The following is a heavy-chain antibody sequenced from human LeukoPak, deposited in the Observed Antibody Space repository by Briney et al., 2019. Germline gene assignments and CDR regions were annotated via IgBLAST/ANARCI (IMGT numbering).Heavy chain of an antibody. CDR3: ALYGPNRFFDY. CDR2: ISGSGGNT. J-gene: IGHJ4*02. Sequence: GGSLRLSCATSGFTFSSYPMSWVRRAPGKGLEWVSAISGSGGNTYYADSVKGRFTISRDNSKNTLYLQMNSLRAEDTAVYYCALYGPNRFFDYWGQGTLVTVSS. CDR1: GFTFSSYP. V-gene: IGHV3-23*01. D-gene: IGHD4/OR15-4a*01.